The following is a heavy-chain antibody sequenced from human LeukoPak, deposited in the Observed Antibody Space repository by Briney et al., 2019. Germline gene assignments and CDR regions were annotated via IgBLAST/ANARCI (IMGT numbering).Heavy chain of an antibody. V-gene: IGHV4-39*07. CDR3: GSRIAAAVYYFDY. D-gene: IGHD6-13*01. Sequence: SETLSLTCTVSGGSISSSSYYWGWIRQPPGKGLEWIGSIYYSGSTYYNPSLKSRVTISVDTSKNQFSLKLSSVTAADTAVYYCGSRIAAAVYYFDYWGQGTLVTVSS. CDR2: IYYSGST. J-gene: IGHJ4*02. CDR1: GGSISSSSYY.